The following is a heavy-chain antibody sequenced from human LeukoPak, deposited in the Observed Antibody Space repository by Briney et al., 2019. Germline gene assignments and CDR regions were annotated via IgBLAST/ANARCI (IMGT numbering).Heavy chain of an antibody. CDR1: GGSISSYY. V-gene: IGHV4-59*01. D-gene: IGHD5-18*01. J-gene: IGHJ6*02. Sequence: SETLSLTCTVSGGSISSYYWSCIRQPPGKGLEWIGYIYYSGSTNYNPSRKGRVTISVDSSKTQFSMKLSSVTAADTAVYYCARARGYSYGYPYYYYYGMDVWGQGTTVTVSS. CDR3: ARARGYSYGYPYYYYYGMDV. CDR2: IYYSGST.